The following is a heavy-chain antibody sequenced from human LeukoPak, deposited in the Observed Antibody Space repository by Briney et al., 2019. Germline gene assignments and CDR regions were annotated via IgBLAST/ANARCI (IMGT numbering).Heavy chain of an antibody. CDR2: IWYDGSKT. D-gene: IGHD6-6*01. J-gene: IGHJ4*02. Sequence: GGSLRLSCAASGITFRSYGMHWVRQAPGKGLEWVTFIWYDGSKTYYADSVRGRFTISRDNSKNTLYLQMNSLRAEDTAVYYCAKPGEGKYSSSSRSGYYFDYWGQGTLVTVSS. CDR3: AKPGEGKYSSSSRSGYYFDY. CDR1: GITFRSYG. V-gene: IGHV3-30*02.